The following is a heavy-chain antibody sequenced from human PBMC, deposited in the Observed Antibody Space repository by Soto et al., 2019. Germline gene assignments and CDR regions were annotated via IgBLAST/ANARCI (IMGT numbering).Heavy chain of an antibody. CDR3: ARGIVGATKVDY. V-gene: IGHV3-21*01. Sequence: GGSMRLSCAAARFTFSSYRMNWVRQAPGKGLEWVSSISSSSSYIYYADSVKGRFTISRDNAKNSLYLQMNSLRAEDSSVYYGARGIVGATKVDYWGQGTLVTVSS. CDR2: ISSSSSYI. CDR1: RFTFSSYR. J-gene: IGHJ4*02. D-gene: IGHD1-26*01.